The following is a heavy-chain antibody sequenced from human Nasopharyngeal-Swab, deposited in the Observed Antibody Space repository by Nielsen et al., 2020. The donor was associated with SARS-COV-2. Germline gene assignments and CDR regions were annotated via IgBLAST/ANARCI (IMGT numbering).Heavy chain of an antibody. Sequence: SVKVSCKASGGTFSSYAISWVRQAPGQGLEWMGGIIPIFGTANYAQKFQGRVTITADESTSTAYMELSSLRSEDTAVYYCARVRVAARRGGDYYYMDVWGKGTTVTVSS. CDR2: IIPIFGTA. J-gene: IGHJ6*03. D-gene: IGHD6-6*01. V-gene: IGHV1-69*13. CDR3: ARVRVAARRGGDYYYMDV. CDR1: GGTFSSYA.